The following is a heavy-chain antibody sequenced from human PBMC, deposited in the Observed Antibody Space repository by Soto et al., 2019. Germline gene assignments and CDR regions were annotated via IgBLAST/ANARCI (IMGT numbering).Heavy chain of an antibody. CDR1: GASMRIGCYF. V-gene: IGHV4-31*02. CDR2: IYYSGST. D-gene: IGHD3-9*01. J-gene: IGHJ6*02. Sequence: SETLRLTWTVSGASMRIGCYFGSWLRQDTGKGLEWIGYIYYSGSTYYNPSLKSRVTISVDTSKIQFYLRLTSVTAADTAVYFCATTEYFVSWSADHYDPLAVWGQGTSDLVSS. CDR3: ATTEYFVSWSADHYDPLAV.